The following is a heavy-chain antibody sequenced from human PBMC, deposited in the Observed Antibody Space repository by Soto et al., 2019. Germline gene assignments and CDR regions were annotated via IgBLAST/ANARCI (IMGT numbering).Heavy chain of an antibody. Sequence: ETLSLTCIVSGGSISSSSYYWGWIRQPPGKGLEWIGSIYYSGSTYYNPSLKSRVTISVDTSKNQFSLKLSSVTAADTAVFYCARHRARNWFDPWGQGTLVTV. CDR1: GGSISSSSYY. J-gene: IGHJ5*02. CDR2: IYYSGST. CDR3: ARHRARNWFDP. V-gene: IGHV4-39*01. D-gene: IGHD6-6*01.